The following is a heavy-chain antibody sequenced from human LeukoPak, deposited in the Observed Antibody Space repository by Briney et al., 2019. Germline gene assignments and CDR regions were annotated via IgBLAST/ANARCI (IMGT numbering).Heavy chain of an antibody. Sequence: GGSLRLSCAASGFTFSTYGMHWVRQAPGKGLEWVALVWSDGNGKFYADSVKGRFTISRDNSKNTLYLQMSSLRAEDTAVYYCGRLTNWGQGTLVTVSS. J-gene: IGHJ4*02. CDR2: VWSDGNGK. CDR1: GFTFSTYG. D-gene: IGHD1-1*01. CDR3: GRLTN. V-gene: IGHV3-33*01.